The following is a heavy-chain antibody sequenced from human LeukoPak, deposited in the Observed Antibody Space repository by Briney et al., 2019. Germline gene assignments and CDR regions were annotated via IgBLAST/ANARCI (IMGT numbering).Heavy chain of an antibody. Sequence: PGGSLRLSCAASGFTFSSYSMNWVRQAPGKGLEWVSSISSSSSYIYYADSVKGRFTISRDNSKNTLYLQMNSLRAEDTAVYYCCRIPTPYYYYYYMDVWGKGTTVTISS. CDR2: ISSSSSYI. V-gene: IGHV3-21*01. J-gene: IGHJ6*03. D-gene: IGHD2-15*01. CDR1: GFTFSSYS. CDR3: CRIPTPYYYYYYMDV.